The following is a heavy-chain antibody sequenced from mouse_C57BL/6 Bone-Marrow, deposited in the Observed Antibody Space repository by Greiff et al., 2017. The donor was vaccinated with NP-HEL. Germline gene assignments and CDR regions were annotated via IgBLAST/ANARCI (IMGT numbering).Heavy chain of an antibody. J-gene: IGHJ4*01. CDR1: GYTFTNYW. CDR2: IYPGGGYT. D-gene: IGHD1-1*02. V-gene: IGHV1-63*01. CDR3: ARLGIYYAMDY. Sequence: QVQLKESGAELVRPGTSVKMSCKASGYTFTNYWIGWAKQRPGHGLEWIGDIYPGGGYTNYNEKFKGKATLTSDKSSSTAYMELSSLTSEDSAVYYCARLGIYYAMDYWGQGTSVTVSS.